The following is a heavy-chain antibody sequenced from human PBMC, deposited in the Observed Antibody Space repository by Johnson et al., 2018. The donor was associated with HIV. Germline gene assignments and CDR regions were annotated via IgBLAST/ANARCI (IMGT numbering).Heavy chain of an antibody. CDR3: AKDRATTQYAFDI. J-gene: IGHJ3*02. D-gene: IGHD1-1*01. CDR2: ISNGGSNK. Sequence: QVHLVESGGGVVRPERSLRLSCSASGFTFSSYGMHWVRQAPGKGLEWVAVISNGGSNKDYADAVKGRFTISRDNSKNTLYLQMNSLRAEDTAVYYCAKDRATTQYAFDIWGQGTMVTVSS. V-gene: IGHV3-30-3*01. CDR1: GFTFSSYG.